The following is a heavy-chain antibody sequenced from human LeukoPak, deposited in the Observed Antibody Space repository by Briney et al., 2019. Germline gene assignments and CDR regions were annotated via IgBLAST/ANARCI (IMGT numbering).Heavy chain of an antibody. CDR2: ISSSGIDM. D-gene: IGHD3-16*01. V-gene: IGHV3-21*01. CDR1: GFSFSYYN. Sequence: GGSLRLSCEASGFSFSYYNFNWVRHAPGTGLEWVSSISSSGIDMYYADSLKGRFTISRDNAKNSLYLHMSRLRVEDTAVYYCARDRSHDDAFDLWGQGTMVTVSS. J-gene: IGHJ3*01. CDR3: ARDRSHDDAFDL.